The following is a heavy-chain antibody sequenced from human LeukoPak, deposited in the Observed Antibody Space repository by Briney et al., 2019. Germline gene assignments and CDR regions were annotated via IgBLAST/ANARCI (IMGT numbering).Heavy chain of an antibody. D-gene: IGHD2-15*01. V-gene: IGHV3-23*01. CDR1: GFTFSSYA. J-gene: IGHJ4*02. Sequence: AGGSLRLSCAASGFTFSSYAMSWVRQAPGKGLECVSTINNSGGGTYYTDSVKGRFTISRDNSKNTLYLQMNSLRAEDTAVYYCARARWDCSGGSCSPLFDYWGQGTLVTVSS. CDR3: ARARWDCSGGSCSPLFDY. CDR2: INNSGGGT.